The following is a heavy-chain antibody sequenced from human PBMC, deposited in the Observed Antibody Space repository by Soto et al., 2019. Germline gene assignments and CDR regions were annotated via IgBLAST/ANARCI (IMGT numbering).Heavy chain of an antibody. V-gene: IGHV3-74*01. CDR1: GFTFSSYW. CDR3: ARGIAARAVDY. Sequence: GGSLRLSCAASGFTFSSYWMHWVRQAPGKGLVWVSRINSDGSSTNYADSVKGRFTISRDNAKNTLYPQMNSLRAEDTAVYYCARGIAARAVDYWGQGTLVTVSS. J-gene: IGHJ4*02. D-gene: IGHD6-6*01. CDR2: INSDGSST.